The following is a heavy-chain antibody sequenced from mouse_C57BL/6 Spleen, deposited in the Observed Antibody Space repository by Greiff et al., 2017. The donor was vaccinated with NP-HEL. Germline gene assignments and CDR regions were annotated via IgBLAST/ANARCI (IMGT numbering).Heavy chain of an antibody. V-gene: IGHV1-50*01. CDR3: ARGAQATAWFAY. CDR2: IDPSDSYT. J-gene: IGHJ3*01. D-gene: IGHD3-2*02. Sequence: QVQLKQPGAELVKPGASVKLSCKASGYTFTSYWMQWVKQRPGQGLEWIGEIDPSDSYTNYNQKFKGKATLTVDTSSSTAYMQLSSLTSEDSAVYYCARGAQATAWFAYWGQGTLVTVSA. CDR1: GYTFTSYW.